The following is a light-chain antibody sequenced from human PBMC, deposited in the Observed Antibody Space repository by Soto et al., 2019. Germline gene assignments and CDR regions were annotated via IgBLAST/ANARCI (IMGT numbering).Light chain of an antibody. V-gene: IGLV2-14*01. CDR3: SSYTSSSTRV. CDR2: DVS. Sequence: QSALTQPASVSGSPGQSITISCTGTSSDVGRYNFVSWYQQHPGKAPKLMIYDVSNRPSGISNRFSGPKSGNTASLTISVLQAEDEADYYCSSYTSSSTRVFGTGTKVTVL. CDR1: SSDVGRYNF. J-gene: IGLJ1*01.